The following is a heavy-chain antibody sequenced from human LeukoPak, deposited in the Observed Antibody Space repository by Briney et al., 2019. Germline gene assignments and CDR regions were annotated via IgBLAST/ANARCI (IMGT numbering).Heavy chain of an antibody. Sequence: GGSLRLSCAASGFXVSSNYINWVRQAPGKGLEWVSCIYSGGSTHYADSVKGRFTISIDNSKNNLYLQMNSLRAEDTAVYYCARGGDSSYYGDYWGQGTLVTVSS. J-gene: IGHJ4*02. CDR2: IYSGGST. D-gene: IGHD3-22*01. CDR3: ARGGDSSYYGDY. V-gene: IGHV3-66*01. CDR1: GFXVSSNY.